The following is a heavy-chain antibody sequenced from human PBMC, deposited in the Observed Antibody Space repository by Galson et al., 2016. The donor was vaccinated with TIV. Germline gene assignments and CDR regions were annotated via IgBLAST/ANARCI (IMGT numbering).Heavy chain of an antibody. V-gene: IGHV3-11*01. D-gene: IGHD4-17*01. J-gene: IGHJ3*02. Sequence: SLRLSCAASGFSFGDYYMTWIRQAPGKGLEWVSYISHSGTTIYYADSVKGRFTISRDNAKNSLHLQMNSLRAEDTAVYYCARVSVAGDYRGGDDAFDIWGLGTMVSVSS. CDR1: GFSFGDYY. CDR3: ARVSVAGDYRGGDDAFDI. CDR2: ISHSGTTI.